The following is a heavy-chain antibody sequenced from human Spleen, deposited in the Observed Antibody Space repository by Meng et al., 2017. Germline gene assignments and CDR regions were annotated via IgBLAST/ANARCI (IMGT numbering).Heavy chain of an antibody. Sequence: IPLKESGPTLEHPTQTLTLPCTFSGCSLRTSGVGVGLIRQPPGKALEWLAVIYWDDNERYSPSLKSRLTITKDTSKKQVVLTMTNMDPVDTATYYCAHRGEYYDSSGYYSLFDYWGQGTLVTVSS. CDR2: IYWDDNE. CDR3: AHRGEYYDSSGYYSLFDY. D-gene: IGHD3-22*01. CDR1: GCSLRTSGVG. V-gene: IGHV2-5*02. J-gene: IGHJ4*02.